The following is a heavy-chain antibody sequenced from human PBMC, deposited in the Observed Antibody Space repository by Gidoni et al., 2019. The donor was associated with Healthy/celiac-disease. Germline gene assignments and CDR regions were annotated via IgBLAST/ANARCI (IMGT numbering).Heavy chain of an antibody. CDR3: ASIPWSSSWYYFDY. CDR2: INHSGST. CDR1: GGSFSGYY. J-gene: IGHJ4*02. D-gene: IGHD6-13*01. Sequence: QVQLQQWGAGLLKPSETLSLTCAVYGGSFSGYYWSWIRQPPGKGLEWIGEINHSGSTNYNPSLKSRVTISVDTSKNQFSLKLSSVTAADTAVYYCASIPWSSSWYYFDYWGQGTLVTVSS. V-gene: IGHV4-34*01.